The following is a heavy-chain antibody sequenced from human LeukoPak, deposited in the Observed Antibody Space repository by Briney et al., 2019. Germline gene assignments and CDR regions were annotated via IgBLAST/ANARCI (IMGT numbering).Heavy chain of an antibody. J-gene: IGHJ4*02. CDR3: ARDFESGYFTFDS. CDR1: GFTFISYG. V-gene: IGHV3-48*04. CDR2: IRSSSSSV. Sequence: QTGGSLSLSCAASGFTFISYGMNWVRQAPGKGLEWISYIRSSSSSVNYADSVKGRFTVSRDNAKNSIYLQMNSLRVEDTAVYYCARDFESGYFTFDSWGQGTLVTVSS. D-gene: IGHD3-3*01.